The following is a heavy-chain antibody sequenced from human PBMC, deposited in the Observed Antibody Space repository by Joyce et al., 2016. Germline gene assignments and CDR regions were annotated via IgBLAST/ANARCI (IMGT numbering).Heavy chain of an antibody. J-gene: IGHJ3*01. CDR3: AKCAIAMRSLQNAFDF. D-gene: IGHD2-21*01. Sequence: EVQLLESGGALVQPGGSLRLSCEASGFAFSTYAMTWVRQALGGGLEWVSVISGGGSSSYYADSGRGRFTISRDNSKNTLYLQMNSLRVDETAVYYCAKCAIAMRSLQNAFDFWGHGTMVTVSS. CDR1: GFAFSTYA. CDR2: ISGGGSSS. V-gene: IGHV3-23*01.